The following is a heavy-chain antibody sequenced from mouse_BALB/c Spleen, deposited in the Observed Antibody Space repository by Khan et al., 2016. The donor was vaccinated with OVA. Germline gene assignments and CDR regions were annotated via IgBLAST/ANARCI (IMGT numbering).Heavy chain of an antibody. Sequence: EVKLEESGPSLVKPSQTLSLTCSVTGDSITSGYWNWIRKFPGNKFEVMGYITYSGTTYFNPALKSRISLTRDTSKNRYYLQLFSVTSEDTATYFCARSYGSSHSAMGYWGQGISVTVSS. CDR2: ITYSGTT. CDR3: ARSYGSSHSAMGY. CDR1: GDSITSGY. D-gene: IGHD1-1*01. V-gene: IGHV3-8*02. J-gene: IGHJ4*01.